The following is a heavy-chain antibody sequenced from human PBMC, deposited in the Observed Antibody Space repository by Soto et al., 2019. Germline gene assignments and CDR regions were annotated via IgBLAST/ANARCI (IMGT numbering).Heavy chain of an antibody. CDR1: GYTFTSYD. J-gene: IGHJ6*03. CDR2: MNPNSGNT. CDR3: ARPSLEEGYYYMDV. Sequence: ASVKVSCKASGYTFTSYDINWVRQATGQGLEWMGWMNPNSGNTGYAQKFQGRVTMTRNTSISTAYMELSSLRSEDTAVYYCARPSLEEGYYYMDVWGKGTTVTVSS. V-gene: IGHV1-8*01.